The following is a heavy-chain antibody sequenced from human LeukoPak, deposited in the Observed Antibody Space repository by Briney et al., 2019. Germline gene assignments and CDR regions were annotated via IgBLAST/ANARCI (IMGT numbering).Heavy chain of an antibody. CDR1: GFTFSSYA. CDR2: ISGSGGST. V-gene: IGHV3-23*01. D-gene: IGHD5-18*01. Sequence: GGPLRLSCAASGFTFSSYARRWVRQAPGKGLEWVSAISGSGGSTYYADSVKGRFTISRDNSKNTLYLQMNSLRAEDTAVYYCAKDFGYSYGYDYWGQGTLVTVSS. CDR3: AKDFGYSYGYDY. J-gene: IGHJ4*02.